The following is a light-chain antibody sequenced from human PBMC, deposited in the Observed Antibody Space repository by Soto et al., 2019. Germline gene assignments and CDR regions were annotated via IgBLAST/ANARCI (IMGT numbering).Light chain of an antibody. Sequence: EIAMTQSPATLSASPGESATLSCRASQSVGSNLGWYQQKPGQAPRLLIYGASTRAPGIPARFGGSGSGTEFTLTITSLQSEDFAVYYCQHCNQLSSFGQGTRLEI. V-gene: IGKV3-15*01. CDR1: QSVGSN. CDR2: GAS. CDR3: QHCNQLSS. J-gene: IGKJ5*01.